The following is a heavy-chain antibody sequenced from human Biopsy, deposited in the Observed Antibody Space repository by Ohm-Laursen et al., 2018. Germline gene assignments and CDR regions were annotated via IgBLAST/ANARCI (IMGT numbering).Heavy chain of an antibody. V-gene: IGHV4-39*01. CDR3: ARHPTGFWFDP. CDR2: VFHSGIT. CDR1: GGSASSNVHY. Sequence: PSQTLSLTCTVSGGSASSNVHYWAWIRQPSGKGLECIGTVFHSGITFYNPSLKSRVTISIDTSKNQFSLNLSSVTAADTAVYYCARHPTGFWFDPWGQGTLVTVSS. J-gene: IGHJ5*02.